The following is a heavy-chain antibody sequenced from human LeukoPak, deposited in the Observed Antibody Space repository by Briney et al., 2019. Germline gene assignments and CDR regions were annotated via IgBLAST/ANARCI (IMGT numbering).Heavy chain of an antibody. CDR1: GESMIGHY. J-gene: IGHJ4*02. Sequence: SETLSLTCAVYGESMIGHYWTWIRQPPGKRLEWIGEIHHSGGTNSNPSLKNRLTMSIDMSKNQFSLKLKSVTAADTAVYYCARATASGSGRAYDHWAQGNLVPVSS. CDR2: IHHSGGT. D-gene: IGHD3-10*01. CDR3: ARATASGSGRAYDH. V-gene: IGHV4-34*01.